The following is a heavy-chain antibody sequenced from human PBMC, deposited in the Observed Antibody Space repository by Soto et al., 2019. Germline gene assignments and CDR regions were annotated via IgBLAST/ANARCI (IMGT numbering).Heavy chain of an antibody. CDR1: GGSISSSSYY. D-gene: IGHD3-3*01. CDR3: ARNDEDFH. J-gene: IGHJ4*02. Sequence: SETLSLTCTVSGGSISSSSYYWGWIRQPPGKGLEWIGSIYYSGSTYYNPSLKSRVTISVDTSKNQFSLKLSSVTAADTAVYYCARNDEDFHWGQGTLVTVSS. V-gene: IGHV4-39*01. CDR2: IYYSGST.